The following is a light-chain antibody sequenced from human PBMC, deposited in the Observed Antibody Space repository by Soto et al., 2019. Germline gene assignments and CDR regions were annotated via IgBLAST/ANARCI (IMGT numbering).Light chain of an antibody. CDR3: QQFYDLPIT. V-gene: IGKV1-33*01. CDR1: QDISDV. Sequence: DIQMTQSPSAMSSSVGDRVTITCQASQDISDVLNWYQQQPGKAPKVLIYDASKLQTGVPSRFSGRGSGKDFTFTISSLQPDDSGTYYCQQFYDLPITFGQVGLLEIK. J-gene: IGKJ5*01. CDR2: DAS.